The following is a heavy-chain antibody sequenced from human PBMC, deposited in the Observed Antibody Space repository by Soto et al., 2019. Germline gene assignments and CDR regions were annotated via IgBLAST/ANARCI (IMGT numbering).Heavy chain of an antibody. D-gene: IGHD6-13*01. V-gene: IGHV1-8*01. Sequence: GASVKVSCKASGYTFTSYDINWVRQATGQGLEWMGWMNPNSGNTGYAQKFQGRVTMTRNTSISTAYMELSSLRSEDTAVYYCARERPAAGTRWFNPWGQANLLTVSS. J-gene: IGHJ5*02. CDR1: GYTFTSYD. CDR2: MNPNSGNT. CDR3: ARERPAAGTRWFNP.